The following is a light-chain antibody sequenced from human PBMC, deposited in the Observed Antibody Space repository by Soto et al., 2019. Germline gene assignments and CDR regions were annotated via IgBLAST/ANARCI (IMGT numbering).Light chain of an antibody. Sequence: EIVLTQSPGTLSLSPGERATLSCRASQSVNSNLAWYQQRPGQRPRVLMYGASSRATGIPDRFSGSGSGTDFTLTISRLEPEDFAGYYCQQYENSPRTFGQGTKVEIK. V-gene: IGKV3-20*01. CDR1: QSVNSN. J-gene: IGKJ1*01. CDR3: QQYENSPRT. CDR2: GAS.